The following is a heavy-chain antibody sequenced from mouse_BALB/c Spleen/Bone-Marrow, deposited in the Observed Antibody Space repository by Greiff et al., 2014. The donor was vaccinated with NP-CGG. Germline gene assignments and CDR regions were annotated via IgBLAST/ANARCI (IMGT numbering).Heavy chain of an antibody. CDR2: IDPANGNT. D-gene: IGHD1-1*01. Sequence: VQLKQSGAELVKPGASVTLSCTASGFNIKDTYLHWVKQRPEQGLEWIGRIDPANGNTEYDPKFQGKATITADTSSNTAYLQLSSLTSEDTAVYYCARRGDIYYGSSAWFAYWGQGTLVTVSA. CDR3: ARRGDIYYGSSAWFAY. V-gene: IGHV14-3*02. CDR1: GFNIKDTY. J-gene: IGHJ3*01.